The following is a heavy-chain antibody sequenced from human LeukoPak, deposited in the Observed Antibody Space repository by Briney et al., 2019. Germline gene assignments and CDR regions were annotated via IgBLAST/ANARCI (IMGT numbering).Heavy chain of an antibody. CDR1: GFTFSSYA. V-gene: IGHV3-23*01. J-gene: IGHJ6*02. CDR3: AKDSLDYDILTGYYGQYYYYYGMDV. D-gene: IGHD3-9*01. CDR2: ISGSGGST. Sequence: QAGGSLRLSCAASGFTFSSYAMSWVRQAPGKGLEWVSAISGSGGSTYYADSVKGRFTISRDNSKNTLYLQMNSLRAEDTAVYYCAKDSLDYDILTGYYGQYYYYYGMDVWGQGTTVTVSS.